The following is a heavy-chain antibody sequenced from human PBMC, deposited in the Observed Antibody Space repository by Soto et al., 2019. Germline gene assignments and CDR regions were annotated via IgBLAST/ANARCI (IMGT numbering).Heavy chain of an antibody. CDR1: GFTFSSYA. CDR2: ISYDGSNK. V-gene: IGHV3-30-3*01. CDR3: ARCPDSSGWYTGDY. Sequence: QVQLVESGGGVVQPGRSLRLSCAASGFTFSSYAMHWVRQAPGKGLEWVAVISYDGSNKYYADSVKGRFTISRDNSKNTLDLQMNSLRAEDTAMYYCARCPDSSGWYTGDYWGQGTLVTVSS. J-gene: IGHJ4*02. D-gene: IGHD6-19*01.